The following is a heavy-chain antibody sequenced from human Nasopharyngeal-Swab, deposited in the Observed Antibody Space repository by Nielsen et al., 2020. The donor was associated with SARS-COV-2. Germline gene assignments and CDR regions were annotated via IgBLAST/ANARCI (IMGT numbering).Heavy chain of an antibody. CDR3: ARDGDYSGWELTDY. J-gene: IGHJ4*02. Sequence: GESLKISCAASEFTFSSYSMNWARQAPGKGLEWVSSISSSSMYIYYADSVKGRFTISRDNAKNSLYLQINSLRAEETAVYYCARDGDYSGWELTDYWGQGTLVTVSS. V-gene: IGHV3-21*01. D-gene: IGHD1-26*01. CDR2: ISSSSMYI. CDR1: EFTFSSYS.